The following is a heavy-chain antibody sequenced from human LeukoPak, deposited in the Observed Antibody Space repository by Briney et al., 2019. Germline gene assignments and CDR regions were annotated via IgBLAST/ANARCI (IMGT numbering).Heavy chain of an antibody. CDR2: INHSGST. CDR3: ARDLRRAGYYYMDV. CDR1: GGSFSGYY. Sequence: PSETLSLTCAVYGGSFSGYYWSWIRQPPGKGLEWIGEINHSGSTNYNPSLKSRVTISVDTSKNQFSLKLSSVTAADTAVYYCARDLRRAGYYYMDVWGKGTTVTVSS. V-gene: IGHV4-34*01. J-gene: IGHJ6*03.